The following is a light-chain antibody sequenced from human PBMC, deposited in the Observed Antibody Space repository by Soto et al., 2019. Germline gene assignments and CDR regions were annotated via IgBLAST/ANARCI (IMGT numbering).Light chain of an antibody. CDR1: SSNIGGNS. CDR3: QSYDSTLSARYV. Sequence: SVLTQPPSVSAAPGQKVTISCSGSSSNIGGNSVSWYQQLPGTAPKLLIYDDNKRPSGIPDRFSGSKSGTSATLGITGLQAEDEGDYYCQSYDSTLSARYVFGTGTKVTVL. V-gene: IGLV1-51*01. CDR2: DDN. J-gene: IGLJ1*01.